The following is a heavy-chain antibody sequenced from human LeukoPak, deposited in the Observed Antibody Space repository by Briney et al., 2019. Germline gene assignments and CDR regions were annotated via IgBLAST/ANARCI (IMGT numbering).Heavy chain of an antibody. J-gene: IGHJ6*04. V-gene: IGHV3-7*03. CDR1: GFTLSSYW. CDR2: IKQDGSEK. Sequence: GGSLRLSCAASGFTLSSYWMSWVRQAPGKGLEWVANIKQDGSEKYYVDSVKGRFTISRDNAKNSLYLQMNSLRAEDTAVYYCAREFGRYSYGYVPYGMDVWGKGTTVTVSS. CDR3: AREFGRYSYGYVPYGMDV. D-gene: IGHD5-18*01.